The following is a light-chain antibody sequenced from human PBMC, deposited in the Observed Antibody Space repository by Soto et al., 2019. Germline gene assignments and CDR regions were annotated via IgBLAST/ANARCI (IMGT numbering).Light chain of an antibody. CDR1: SSDVGAYKY. V-gene: IGLV2-14*01. J-gene: IGLJ1*01. CDR3: ISYTSSDTYV. Sequence: QSALTQPASVSGSPGQSITISCTGTSSDVGAYKYVSWYQQHPGKAPKLMIYDVSSRPSGVSNRFSGSKSGNTASLIISGLQAEDEADYYCISYTSSDTYVLGTGTKLTVL. CDR2: DVS.